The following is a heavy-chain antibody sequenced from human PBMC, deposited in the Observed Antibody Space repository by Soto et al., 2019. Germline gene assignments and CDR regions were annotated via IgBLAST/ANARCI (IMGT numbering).Heavy chain of an antibody. CDR1: GFTFPIYA. CDR3: AKNRHFSGSSGYYLDY. Sequence: EVQLLESGGGLVQPGGSLRLSCAASGFTFPIYAMSWVRQAPGKGLDWVSTISAGGGSTYYADSVEGHFTISRDSSKSTLYLQMNSLRAEATAIYYCAKNRHFSGSSGYYLDYWGQGTLVTVSS. V-gene: IGHV3-23*01. CDR2: ISAGGGST. J-gene: IGHJ4*02. D-gene: IGHD3-22*01.